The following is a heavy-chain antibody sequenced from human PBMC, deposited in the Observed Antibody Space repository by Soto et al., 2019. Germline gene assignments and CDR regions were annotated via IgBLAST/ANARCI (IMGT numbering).Heavy chain of an antibody. CDR3: ARLGGCYYYCYLMYF. CDR2: IYPGDSDI. V-gene: IGHV5-51*01. J-gene: IGHJ6*01. Sequence: GESLKISCKASGYKFTSYRIGWGRQFPWKGLEWMAIIYPGDSDIKYSPSFQGQVTISADKSISTAYLQWSSLKASDTAMYYCARLGGCYYYCYLMYFWAQRTTVLVS. D-gene: IGHD5-12*01. CDR1: GYKFTSYR.